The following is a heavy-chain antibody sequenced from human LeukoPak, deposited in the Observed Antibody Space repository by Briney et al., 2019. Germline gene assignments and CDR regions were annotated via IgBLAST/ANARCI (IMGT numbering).Heavy chain of an antibody. Sequence: ASVKVSCKASGYTFTSYDINWVRQATGQGLEWMGWMNPISGNTGYAQKFQGRVTMTSNTSISTAYMEVTSLKSEDTAVYYCARGAPGSYCSGGSCPYFVFWGQGTLATVSS. D-gene: IGHD2-15*01. CDR3: ARGAPGSYCSGGSCPYFVF. V-gene: IGHV1-8*01. J-gene: IGHJ4*02. CDR1: GYTFTSYD. CDR2: MNPISGNT.